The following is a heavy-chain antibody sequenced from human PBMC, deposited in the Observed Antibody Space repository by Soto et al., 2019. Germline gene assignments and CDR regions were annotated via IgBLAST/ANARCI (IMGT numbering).Heavy chain of an antibody. J-gene: IGHJ4*02. CDR1: GCTFSRHA. V-gene: IGHV1-69*06. Sequence: QVQLVQSGAEVRKPGSSVKVSCKASGCTFSRHAISWVRQAPGQGLEWMGGIIPIFGTANHAEKFQGRVTISGDNAKSTLHLELNSLRSDDTAMYYCARVWRYDNNAYYDADWGQGTPVTVSS. D-gene: IGHD3-22*01. CDR3: ARVWRYDNNAYYDAD. CDR2: IIPIFGTA.